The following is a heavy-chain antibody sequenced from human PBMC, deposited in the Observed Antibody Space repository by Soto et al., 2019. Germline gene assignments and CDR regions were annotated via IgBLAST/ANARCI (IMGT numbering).Heavy chain of an antibody. CDR1: GFTFTSSA. J-gene: IGHJ6*02. D-gene: IGHD2-15*01. V-gene: IGHV1-58*01. CDR3: AAALVVVAATDYYGLDV. Sequence: ASVKVSCKASGFTFTSSAVQWVRQARGQRLEWIGWIVVGSGNTNYAQKFQERVTITRDMSTSTAYMELSSLRSEDTAVYYCAAALVVVAATDYYGLDVWGQGTTVTVSS. CDR2: IVVGSGNT.